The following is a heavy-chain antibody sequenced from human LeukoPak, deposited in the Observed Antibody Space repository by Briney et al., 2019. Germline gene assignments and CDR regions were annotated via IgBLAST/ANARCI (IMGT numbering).Heavy chain of an antibody. CDR2: IWYDGSNK. CDR3: ARGGDYDFWSGYLSSSPFDY. CDR1: GFTFSSYG. V-gene: IGHV3-33*01. D-gene: IGHD3-3*01. Sequence: GGSLRLSCAASGFTFSSYGMPWVRQAPGKGLEWVAVIWYDGSNKYYADSVKGRFTISRDNSKNTLYLQMNSLRAEDTAVYYCARGGDYDFWSGYLSSSPFDYWGQGTLVTVSS. J-gene: IGHJ4*02.